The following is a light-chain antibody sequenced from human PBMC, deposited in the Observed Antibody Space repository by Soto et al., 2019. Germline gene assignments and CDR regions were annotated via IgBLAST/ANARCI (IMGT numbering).Light chain of an antibody. J-gene: IGKJ2*01. CDR3: HQSYSTPHT. Sequence: DIQMTQSPSSLSASVGDRVTITCRASQSISTYLNWYQQKPGKAPKLLIYATSSLQSGVPSRFSGSGSVTDGTDFTLTISSLQPEDFAVYYCHQSYSTPHTFGQGTKLEIK. CDR2: ATS. V-gene: IGKV1-39*01. CDR1: QSISTY.